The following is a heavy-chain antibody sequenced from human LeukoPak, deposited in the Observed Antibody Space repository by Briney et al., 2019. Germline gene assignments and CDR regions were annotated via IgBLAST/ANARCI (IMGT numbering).Heavy chain of an antibody. D-gene: IGHD3-10*01. CDR2: IRYDGSNK. CDR1: GFTFSSYG. CDR3: AKDLRFGSPGSHYYYMDV. Sequence: GSLRLSCAASGFTFSSYGMHWVRQAPGKGLEWVAFIRYDGSNKYYADSVKGRFTISRDNSKNTLYLQMNSLRAEDTAVYYCAKDLRFGSPGSHYYYMDVWGKGTTVTVSS. V-gene: IGHV3-30*02. J-gene: IGHJ6*03.